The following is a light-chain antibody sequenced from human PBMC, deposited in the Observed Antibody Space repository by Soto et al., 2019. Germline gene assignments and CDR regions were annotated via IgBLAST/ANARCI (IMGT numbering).Light chain of an antibody. Sequence: DIQMTQSPSSLSASVGDRVTITCRASQSISTYLHWYQQKPGKAPNLLIYAASTLQSGVPSRFSGSGSGTDFTLTISSLQPEDFATYFCPHGYRTPLTSGGGIKVDIX. CDR2: AAS. J-gene: IGKJ4*01. CDR3: PHGYRTPLT. V-gene: IGKV1-39*01. CDR1: QSISTY.